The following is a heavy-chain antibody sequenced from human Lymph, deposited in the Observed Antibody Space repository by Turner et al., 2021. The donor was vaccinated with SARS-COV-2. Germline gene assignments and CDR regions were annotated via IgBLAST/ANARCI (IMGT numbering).Heavy chain of an antibody. D-gene: IGHD3-16*01. CDR1: GGSISSGGDY. J-gene: IGHJ3*02. CDR2: IYYSGIT. CDR3: ARFPVWGAFDI. Sequence: QVQLQESGPGLVKPSQTLSLTCTVSGGSISSGGDYWIWIRQHQGKGLEWIGYIYYSGITYYNPSLKSRVTISVDTSKNQFSLKLSSVTAADTAVYYCARFPVWGAFDIWGQGTMVTVSS. V-gene: IGHV4-31*03.